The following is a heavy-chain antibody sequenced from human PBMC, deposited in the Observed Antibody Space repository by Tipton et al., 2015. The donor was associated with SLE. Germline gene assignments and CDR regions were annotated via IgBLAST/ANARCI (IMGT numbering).Heavy chain of an antibody. CDR2: IYASGSTSGSA. Sequence: TLSLTCTVSGASMSAYYWTWIRQSAGKGLEWIGRIYASGSTSGSANYNPSLKSRVTISVETSKNQFSLKLTSVTAADTAVYFCARDRCINTTCRWFFDPWGRGTLVTVSS. D-gene: IGHD1-14*01. CDR3: ARDRCINTTCRWFFDP. J-gene: IGHJ2*01. CDR1: GASMSAYY. V-gene: IGHV4-4*07.